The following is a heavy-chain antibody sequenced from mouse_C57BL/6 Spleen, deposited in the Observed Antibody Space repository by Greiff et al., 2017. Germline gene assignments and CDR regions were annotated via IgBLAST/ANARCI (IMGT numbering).Heavy chain of an antibody. CDR2: IYPSDSYT. V-gene: IGHV1-69*01. J-gene: IGHJ2*01. D-gene: IGHD2-3*01. CDR3: ARYGGWLLREDYFGY. Sequence: QVQLQQPGAELVMPGASVKLSCKASGYTFTSYWMHWVKQRPGQGLEWIGEIYPSDSYTNYNQKFQGKSTLTIDKSSSTAYMQLSSLTSEDSAVYYCARYGGWLLREDYFGYWGQGTTLTVSS. CDR1: GYTFTSYW.